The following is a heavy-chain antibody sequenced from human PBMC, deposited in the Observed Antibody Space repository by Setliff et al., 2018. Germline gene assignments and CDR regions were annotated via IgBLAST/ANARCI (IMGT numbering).Heavy chain of an antibody. D-gene: IGHD1-1*01. Sequence: LALTCTVSGGSISSGVYYWGWIRQPPGKGLEWIGRIYHGGKTYYNTSLESRLTISVDTSKNQFSLKLRSVTAADTAVYYCARTGTYRYFDSWGQGTLVTVSS. V-gene: IGHV4-39*01. CDR1: GGSISSGVYY. CDR2: IYHGGKT. J-gene: IGHJ4*02. CDR3: ARTGTYRYFDS.